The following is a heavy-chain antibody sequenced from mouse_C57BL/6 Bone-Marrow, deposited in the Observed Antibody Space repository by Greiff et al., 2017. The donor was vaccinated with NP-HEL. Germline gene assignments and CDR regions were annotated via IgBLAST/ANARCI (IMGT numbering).Heavy chain of an antibody. CDR3: ARDYGSSYGNYYAMDY. D-gene: IGHD1-1*01. CDR1: GYTFTSYW. Sequence: QVQLQQPGAELVKPGASVKLSCKASGYTFTSYWLHWVKQRPGQGLEWIGMIHPNSGSTNYNETFKSKATLTVDKSSSTAYMQLSSLTSEDSAVYYCARDYGSSYGNYYAMDYWGQGTSVTVSS. CDR2: IHPNSGST. J-gene: IGHJ4*01. V-gene: IGHV1-64*01.